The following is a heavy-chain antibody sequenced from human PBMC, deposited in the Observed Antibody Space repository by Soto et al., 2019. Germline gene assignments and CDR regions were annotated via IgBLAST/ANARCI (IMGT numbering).Heavy chain of an antibody. J-gene: IGHJ5*02. CDR1: GYRFTNYY. Sequence: QVQLVQSGPEVKKPGASVKISCRASGYRFTNYYIHWVRQAPGQGLEWMGVIDPRGGDTTYAQKFQDRVTMTRDLALSTAFLDLASLRSEDTAMYFCASHCSTRCSDWIDPWGQGTLVIVSS. CDR3: ASHCSTRCSDWIDP. V-gene: IGHV1-46*03. D-gene: IGHD2-15*01. CDR2: IDPRGGDT.